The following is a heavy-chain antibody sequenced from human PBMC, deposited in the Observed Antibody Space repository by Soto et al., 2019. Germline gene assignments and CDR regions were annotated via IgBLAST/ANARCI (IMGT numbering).Heavy chain of an antibody. CDR2: ISDSGST. Sequence: EVPLLESGGGLVQPGGSLRLSCAASGFTFSASAMSWVRQAPGKGLEWVSTISDSGSTYSLDSVKGRVTISRDISKNTLYLQMNSLRAEDTAVYYCAKVWGEDGYCTRTSCLYYFHHWGQGTLVTVSS. CDR1: GFTFSASA. J-gene: IGHJ4*02. V-gene: IGHV3-23*01. D-gene: IGHD2-2*03. CDR3: AKVWGEDGYCTRTSCLYYFHH.